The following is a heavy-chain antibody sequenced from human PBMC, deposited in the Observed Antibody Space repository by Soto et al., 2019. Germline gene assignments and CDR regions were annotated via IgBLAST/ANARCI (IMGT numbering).Heavy chain of an antibody. Sequence: QVQLVESGGGVVQLGRSLRLSCAASGFTFSSYAMHWVRQAPGKGLEWVAVISYDGSNKYYADSVKGRFTISRDNSKNTLYLQMNSLRAEDTAVYYCARRGDTLQLWLGASFDYWGQGTLVTVSS. CDR1: GFTFSSYA. J-gene: IGHJ4*02. D-gene: IGHD5-18*01. V-gene: IGHV3-30-3*01. CDR3: ARRGDTLQLWLGASFDY. CDR2: ISYDGSNK.